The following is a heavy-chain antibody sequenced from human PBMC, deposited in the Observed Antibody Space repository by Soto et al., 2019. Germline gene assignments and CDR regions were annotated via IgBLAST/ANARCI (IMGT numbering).Heavy chain of an antibody. V-gene: IGHV3-23*01. Sequence: PGGSLRLSCAASGFTFSSYAMGWVRQGPGKGLEWVSGVSIGGSTHYADSVRGRFTISRDNSKNTLSLQMNSLTAEDTAVYFCARRRGAGGHFDYWGQGALVTVSS. CDR2: VSIGGST. CDR3: ARRRGAGGHFDY. D-gene: IGHD2-15*01. CDR1: GFTFSSYA. J-gene: IGHJ4*02.